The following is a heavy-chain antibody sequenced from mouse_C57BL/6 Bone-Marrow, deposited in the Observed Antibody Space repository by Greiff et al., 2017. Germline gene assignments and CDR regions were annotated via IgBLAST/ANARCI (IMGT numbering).Heavy chain of an antibody. D-gene: IGHD1-1*01. CDR1: GFTFSSYA. V-gene: IGHV5-9-1*02. CDR3: TRDNYGSSYFDY. Sequence: EVKLVESGAGLVKPGGSLKLSCAASGFTFSSYAMSWVRQTPEKRLEWVAYISSGGDYIYYADTVKGRFTISRDNARNTLYLQMSSLKSEDTAMYYCTRDNYGSSYFDYWGQGTTLTVSS. CDR2: ISSGGDYI. J-gene: IGHJ2*01.